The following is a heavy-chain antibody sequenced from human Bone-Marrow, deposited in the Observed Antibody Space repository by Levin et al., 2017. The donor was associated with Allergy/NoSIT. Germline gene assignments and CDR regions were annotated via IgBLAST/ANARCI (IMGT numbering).Heavy chain of an antibody. J-gene: IGHJ5*02. CDR2: INPKSAVT. CDR3: ARNYGSGTLNWFDP. CDR1: GYSSTDYY. D-gene: IGHD3-10*01. Sequence: ASVKVSCKTSGYSSTDYYMHWVRQAPGQGLEWMGWINPKSAVTNYAQKFQDRVTMTRDASISTAYMELSRLRSDDTAVYYCARNYGSGTLNWFDPWGQGTLVTVSS. V-gene: IGHV1-2*02.